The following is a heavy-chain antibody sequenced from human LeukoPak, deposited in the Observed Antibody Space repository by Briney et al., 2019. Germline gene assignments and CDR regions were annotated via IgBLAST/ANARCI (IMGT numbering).Heavy chain of an antibody. D-gene: IGHD3-3*01. V-gene: IGHV3-21*01. CDR2: ISSTSSYI. Sequence: PGGSLRLSCAASGFIFNSHSMNWVRQAPGKGLEWVSSISSTSSYIYYADSVKSRFTISRDNAKNSLYLQMNSLRAEDTAVYYCVRDFRFLEDYWGQGTLVTVSS. J-gene: IGHJ4*02. CDR3: VRDFRFLEDY. CDR1: GFIFNSHS.